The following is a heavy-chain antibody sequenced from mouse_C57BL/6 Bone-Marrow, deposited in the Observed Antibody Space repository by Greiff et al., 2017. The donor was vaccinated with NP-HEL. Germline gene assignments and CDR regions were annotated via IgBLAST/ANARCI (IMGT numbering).Heavy chain of an antibody. CDR1: GYTFTSYW. V-gene: IGHV1-52*01. D-gene: IGHD1-1*01. Sequence: VQLQQPGAELVRPGSSVKLSCKASGYTFTSYWMHWVKQRPIQGLDWIGNIDPSDSDTHYNQKFKDKATLTVDNSYSTAYMQLSSLTSEDSAVYYCARYYVSSYLYAMDYWGQGTSVTVSS. CDR3: ARYYVSSYLYAMDY. CDR2: IDPSDSDT. J-gene: IGHJ4*01.